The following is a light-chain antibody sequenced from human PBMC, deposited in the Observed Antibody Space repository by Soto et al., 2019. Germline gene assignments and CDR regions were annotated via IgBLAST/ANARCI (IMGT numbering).Light chain of an antibody. V-gene: IGKV1-9*01. CDR3: QQLKTYPYT. J-gene: IGKJ2*01. Sequence: IQLTQSPSSLSASVGDRVTLTCRASQDINKFLAWFQQTPGKAPKLLVYSASTLHSGVPSRFSGSGSGTDFALTISSLQHEDFANYYCQQLKTYPYTCGQGTSLDIK. CDR2: SAS. CDR1: QDINKF.